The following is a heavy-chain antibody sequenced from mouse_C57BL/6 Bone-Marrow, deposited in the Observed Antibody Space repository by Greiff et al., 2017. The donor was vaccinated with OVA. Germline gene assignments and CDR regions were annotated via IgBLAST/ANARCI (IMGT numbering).Heavy chain of an antibody. CDR3: AREGY. V-gene: IGHV1-76*01. Sequence: QVQLQQSGAELVRPGASVKLSCKASGYTFTDYYINWVKQKPGQGLEWIARIYPGSGNTYYNEKFKGKATLTAEKSSSTAYMQLSSLTSEDSAVYFCAREGYWGQGTTLTVSS. J-gene: IGHJ2*01. CDR2: IYPGSGNT. CDR1: GYTFTDYY.